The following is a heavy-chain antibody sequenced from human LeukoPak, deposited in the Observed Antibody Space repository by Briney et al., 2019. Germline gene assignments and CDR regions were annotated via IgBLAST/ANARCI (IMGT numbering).Heavy chain of an antibody. CDR1: GGSISSGSYY. V-gene: IGHV4-61*02. Sequence: KTSQTLSLTCTVSGGSISSGSYYWSWIRQPAGKGLEWIGRIYTSGSTNYNPSLKSRVTISVDTSKNQFSLKLSSVTAADTAVYYCARQDSSSWYISGYWGQGTLVTVSS. CDR3: ARQDSSSWYISGY. CDR2: IYTSGST. J-gene: IGHJ4*02. D-gene: IGHD6-13*01.